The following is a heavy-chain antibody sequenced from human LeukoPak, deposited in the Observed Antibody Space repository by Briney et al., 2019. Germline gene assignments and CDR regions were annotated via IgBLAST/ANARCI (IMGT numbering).Heavy chain of an antibody. V-gene: IGHV1-3*01. J-gene: IGHJ4*02. D-gene: IGHD3-10*01. Sequence: ASVKVSCKASGYTFTSYAMHWVRQAPGQRLEWMGWINAGNGNTKYSQKFQGRVTITRDTSASTAYMELSSLRSEDTAVYYCARDPLRGSGSYTSGYWGQGTLVTVSS. CDR2: INAGNGNT. CDR3: ARDPLRGSGSYTSGY. CDR1: GYTFTSYA.